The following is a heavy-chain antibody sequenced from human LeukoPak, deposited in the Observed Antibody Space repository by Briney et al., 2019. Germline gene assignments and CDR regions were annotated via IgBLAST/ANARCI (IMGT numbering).Heavy chain of an antibody. CDR3: ARGPHERSGYPDD. J-gene: IGHJ4*02. Sequence: GASVKVSCKPSGYTFNTYGITWVRQAPGQGLEWMGWISPYNGNTNYAQKLQGRVTLTTDTSTSTAYMELRSLRSDDTAVYYCARGPHERSGYPDDWGQGTLVTVSS. V-gene: IGHV1-18*01. D-gene: IGHD3-22*01. CDR1: GYTFNTYG. CDR2: ISPYNGNT.